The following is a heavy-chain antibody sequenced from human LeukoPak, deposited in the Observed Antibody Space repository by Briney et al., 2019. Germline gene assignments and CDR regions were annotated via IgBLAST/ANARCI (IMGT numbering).Heavy chain of an antibody. CDR2: ISSSGGST. Sequence: GGSLRLSCAASGFTFSSYAMSWVRQAPGKGLEWVSLISSSGGSTYYADSVEGRFTISRDNSKNTLYLQMNSLRAEDTAVYYCAKASGYSYGYNDYWGQGTLVTVSS. D-gene: IGHD5-18*01. J-gene: IGHJ4*02. V-gene: IGHV3-23*01. CDR1: GFTFSSYA. CDR3: AKASGYSYGYNDY.